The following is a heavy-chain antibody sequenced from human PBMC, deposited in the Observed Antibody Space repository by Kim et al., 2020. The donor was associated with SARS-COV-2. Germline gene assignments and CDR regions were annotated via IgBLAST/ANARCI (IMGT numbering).Heavy chain of an antibody. J-gene: IGHJ6*02. CDR1: GFTFSSYG. Sequence: GGSLRLSCAASGFTFSSYGMHWVRQAPGKGLEWVAVISYDGSNKYYADSVKGRFTISRDNSKNTLYLQMNSLRAEDTAVYYCAKAVLWFGEVSDYYYYGMDVWGQGTTVTVSS. CDR3: AKAVLWFGEVSDYYYYGMDV. D-gene: IGHD3-10*01. CDR2: ISYDGSNK. V-gene: IGHV3-30*18.